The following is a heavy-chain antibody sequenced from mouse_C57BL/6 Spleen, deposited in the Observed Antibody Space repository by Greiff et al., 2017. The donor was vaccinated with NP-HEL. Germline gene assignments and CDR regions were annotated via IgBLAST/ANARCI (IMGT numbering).Heavy chain of an antibody. J-gene: IGHJ4*01. CDR2: ISDGGSYT. CDR3: ARDPYYGSSYEGAMDY. D-gene: IGHD1-1*01. Sequence: EVKLVESGGGLVKPGGSLKLSCAASGFTFSSYTMSWVRQTPEKRLEWVATISDGGSYTYYPDNVKGRFTISRDNAKNNLYLQMSHLKSEDTAMYYCARDPYYGSSYEGAMDYWGQGTSVTVSS. CDR1: GFTFSSYT. V-gene: IGHV5-4*01.